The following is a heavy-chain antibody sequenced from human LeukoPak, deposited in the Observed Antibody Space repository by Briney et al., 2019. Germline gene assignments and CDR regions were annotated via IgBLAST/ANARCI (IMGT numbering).Heavy chain of an antibody. Sequence: GGSLRLSCAASGFTFSSYAMHWVRQAPGKGLEWVSTICAGDGNTYYGDSVKGRFAISRDNSKSTLYLQMNSLRADDTAVYYCAKNRASSCYSPIDYWGQGTLVTVSS. CDR3: AKNRASSCYSPIDY. CDR2: ICAGDGNT. CDR1: GFTFSSYA. V-gene: IGHV3-23*01. D-gene: IGHD2-15*01. J-gene: IGHJ4*02.